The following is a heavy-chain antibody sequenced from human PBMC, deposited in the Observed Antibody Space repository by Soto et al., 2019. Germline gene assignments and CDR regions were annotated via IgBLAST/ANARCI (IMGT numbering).Heavy chain of an antibody. V-gene: IGHV3-30-3*01. CDR3: ASNEDGQQLVRSYYGMDV. D-gene: IGHD6-13*01. Sequence: QVQLVESGGGVVQPGRSLRLSCAASGFTFSSYAMHWVRQAPGKGLEWVAVISYDGSNKYYADSVKGRFTISRDNSKNTMYLQMNSLRAEDTAVYYCASNEDGQQLVRSYYGMDVWGQGTTVTVSS. CDR1: GFTFSSYA. CDR2: ISYDGSNK. J-gene: IGHJ6*02.